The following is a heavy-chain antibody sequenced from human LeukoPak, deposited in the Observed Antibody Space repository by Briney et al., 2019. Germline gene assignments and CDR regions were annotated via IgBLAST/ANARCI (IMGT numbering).Heavy chain of an antibody. D-gene: IGHD6-13*01. CDR2: IYHSGST. CDR3: ARASGIAAPFDY. CDR1: GGSISSSNW. J-gene: IGHJ4*02. Sequence: SEALSLTCAVSGGSISSSNWWSWVRQPPGKGLEWIGEIYHSGSTNYNPSLKSRVTISVDTSKNQFSLKLSSVTAADTAVYYCARASGIAAPFDYWGQGTLVTVSS. V-gene: IGHV4-4*02.